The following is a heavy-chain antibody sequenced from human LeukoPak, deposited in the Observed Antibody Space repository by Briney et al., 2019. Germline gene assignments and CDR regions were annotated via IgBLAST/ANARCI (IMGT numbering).Heavy chain of an antibody. V-gene: IGHV3-43*01. Sequence: PGGSLRLSCAASGFTFYDYSMHWVRQGPGKGLEWVSVISWEGDSTSYADSVKGRFTISRDNSKNSLYLQMNSLRSEDSALYYCAKDRGRVDYWGQGTLVTVSS. J-gene: IGHJ4*02. CDR2: ISWEGDST. CDR3: AKDRGRVDY. CDR1: GFTFYDYS.